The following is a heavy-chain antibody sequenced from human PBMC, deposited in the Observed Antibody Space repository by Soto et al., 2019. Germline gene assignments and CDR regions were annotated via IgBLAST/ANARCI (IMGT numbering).Heavy chain of an antibody. D-gene: IGHD1-1*01. CDR2: ISYDGSNI. CDR1: GFTFSSYG. Sequence: GGSLRLSCAASGFTFSSYGMHWVRQAPGKGLEWVAVISYDGSNIYYADSVKGRFTISRDNSKNTRYLQMNSLRAEDTAVYYCAKSPTGRADYWGQGTLVTGSS. J-gene: IGHJ4*02. CDR3: AKSPTGRADY. V-gene: IGHV3-30*18.